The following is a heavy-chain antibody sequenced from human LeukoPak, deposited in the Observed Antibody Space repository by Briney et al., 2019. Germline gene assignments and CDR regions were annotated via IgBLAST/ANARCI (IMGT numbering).Heavy chain of an antibody. J-gene: IGHJ3*02. CDR2: INSDGSRT. CDR3: ARPETQYSSGLDGFDI. Sequence: TGGSLRLSCAASGFTFSTYWMHWVRQAPGKGLVWVSRINSDGSRTTYADSVKGRFTISRDNAKNTLYLQMNSLRTEDTAVCYCARPETQYSSGLDGFDIWGQETMVTVSS. CDR1: GFTFSTYW. D-gene: IGHD6-19*01. V-gene: IGHV3-74*01.